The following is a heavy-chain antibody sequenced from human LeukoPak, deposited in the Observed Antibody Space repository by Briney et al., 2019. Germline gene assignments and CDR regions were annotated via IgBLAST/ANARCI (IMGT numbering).Heavy chain of an antibody. CDR1: GFTVSSNY. J-gene: IGHJ4*02. CDR2: IYSGGST. Sequence: GGSLRLSCAAFGFTVSSNYMSWVRQAPGKGLEWVSVIYSGGSTYYADSVKGRFTISRDNSKNTLYLQMNSLRAEDTAVYYCAREGARGFDYWGQGTLVTVSS. D-gene: IGHD1-26*01. CDR3: AREGARGFDY. V-gene: IGHV3-66*01.